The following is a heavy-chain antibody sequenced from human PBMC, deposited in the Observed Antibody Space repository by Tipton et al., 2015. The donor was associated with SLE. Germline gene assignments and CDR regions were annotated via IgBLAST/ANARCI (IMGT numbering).Heavy chain of an antibody. Sequence: SLRLSCAASGFTFSSYSMNWVRQAPGKGLEWVSYISSSSSTIYYADSVKGRFTISRDNAKNSLYLQMNSLRAEDTAVYYCARDGGAGSFDYWGQGTLVTVSS. J-gene: IGHJ4*02. CDR1: GFTFSSYS. CDR3: ARDGGAGSFDY. CDR2: ISSSSSTI. D-gene: IGHD3-16*01. V-gene: IGHV3-48*01.